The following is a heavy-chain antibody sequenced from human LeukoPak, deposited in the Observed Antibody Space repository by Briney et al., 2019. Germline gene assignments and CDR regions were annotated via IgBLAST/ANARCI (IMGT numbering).Heavy chain of an antibody. CDR3: ARNAQQQNWFDP. CDR1: GYSFTTYW. J-gene: IGHJ5*02. CDR2: INPGDSTT. D-gene: IGHD1/OR15-1a*01. Sequence: GESLKISCKGSGYSFTTYWIGWVRQMPGKGLEWMGIINPGDSTTKYSPSSQGQVTISADKSISTAYPQWSSLKASDTAIYYCARNAQQQNWFDPWGQGTLVTVSP. V-gene: IGHV5-51*01.